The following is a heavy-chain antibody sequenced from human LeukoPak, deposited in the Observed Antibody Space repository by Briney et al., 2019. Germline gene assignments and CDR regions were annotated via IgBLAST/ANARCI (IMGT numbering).Heavy chain of an antibody. CDR2: INYSGST. CDR3: ARGGVFGADDAFDI. CDR1: DGSISSRNYY. D-gene: IGHD3-3*01. Sequence: SETLSLTCTVSDGSISSRNYYWGWIRQPPGKGLEWIGTINYSGSTFYNPSLKSRVTVSVDTSKNHFSLKLSSVTAADTAVYYCARGGVFGADDAFDIWGQGTMVTVSS. J-gene: IGHJ3*02. V-gene: IGHV4-39*07.